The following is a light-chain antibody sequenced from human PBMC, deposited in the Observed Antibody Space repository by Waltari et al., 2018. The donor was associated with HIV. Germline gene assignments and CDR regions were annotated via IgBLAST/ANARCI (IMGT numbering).Light chain of an antibody. CDR3: QQYHNWPPLT. CDR1: QRIGGN. CDR2: GAS. J-gene: IGKJ4*01. Sequence: EIVMTQSPVTLSVSPGERATLSCRASQRIGGNLAWYQQKPGQAPRLLIYGASTRATGIPARFSGSGSGTEFTLTISSLQSEDFAVYYCQQYHNWPPLTFGGGTKVEI. V-gene: IGKV3-15*01.